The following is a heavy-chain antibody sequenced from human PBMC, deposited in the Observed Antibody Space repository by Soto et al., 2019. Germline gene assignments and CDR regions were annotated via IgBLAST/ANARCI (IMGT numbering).Heavy chain of an antibody. J-gene: IGHJ4*02. CDR2: ISDGDGAT. Sequence: EVHLLESGGGLVQPGGSLRLSCAASGFAISDYAMTWVRQAPGKGLEWVSDISDGDGATHYADSVKGRFTISRDDSKNTLYLQMDSLRAEDAAVYYCAIGRTFFDFWGQGTLVTVSS. D-gene: IGHD3-16*01. CDR3: AIGRTFFDF. CDR1: GFAISDYA. V-gene: IGHV3-23*01.